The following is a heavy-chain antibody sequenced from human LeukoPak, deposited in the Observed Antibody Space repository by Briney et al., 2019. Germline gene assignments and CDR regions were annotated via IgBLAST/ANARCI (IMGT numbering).Heavy chain of an antibody. J-gene: IGHJ6*02. D-gene: IGHD2-15*01. CDR1: GFPFSRYA. Sequence: GGPLRLSCSASGFPFSRYAMHWVRRAPGRGLEDVSAISDSGGSTYYADSVKGRFTISRDNSKNTLYLQMSSLRAEDTAVYFCVRGYSFGPYGMDVWGQGATVTVSS. CDR2: ISDSGGST. V-gene: IGHV3-64D*09. CDR3: VRGYSFGPYGMDV.